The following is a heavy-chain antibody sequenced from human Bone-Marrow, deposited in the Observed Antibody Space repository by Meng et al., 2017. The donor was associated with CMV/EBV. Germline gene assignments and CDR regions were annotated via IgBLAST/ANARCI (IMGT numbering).Heavy chain of an antibody. D-gene: IGHD4-17*01. CDR2: ISSSSSTI. J-gene: IGHJ4*02. CDR3: ARVPSTVTTGWEDY. V-gene: IGHV3-48*04. Sequence: GESLKISCAASGFTFSSYSMNWVRQALGKGLEWVSYISSSSSTIYYADSVKGRFTISRDNAKNSLYLQMNSLRAEDTAVYYCARVPSTVTTGWEDYWGQGTLVTVSS. CDR1: GFTFSSYS.